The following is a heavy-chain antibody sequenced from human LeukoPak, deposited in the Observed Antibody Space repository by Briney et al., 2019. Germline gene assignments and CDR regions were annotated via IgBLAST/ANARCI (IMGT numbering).Heavy chain of an antibody. CDR1: GFTFSSYW. Sequence: GGSLRLSCAASGFTFSSYWMHWVRQAPGKGLVWVSRINSDGSNTSYADSVKGRFTISRDNAKNTLYLQMNSLRAEDTAVYYCARDSLYYYDSSGYLSLGDAFDIWGQGTMVTVSS. CDR2: INSDGSNT. D-gene: IGHD3-22*01. J-gene: IGHJ3*02. CDR3: ARDSLYYYDSSGYLSLGDAFDI. V-gene: IGHV3-74*01.